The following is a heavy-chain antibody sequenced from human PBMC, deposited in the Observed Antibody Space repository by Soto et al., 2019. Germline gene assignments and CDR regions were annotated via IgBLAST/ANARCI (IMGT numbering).Heavy chain of an antibody. D-gene: IGHD6-19*01. J-gene: IGHJ4*02. CDR2: VSGYNGNT. V-gene: IGHV1-18*04. CDR3: ARDEGSHGFDS. CDR1: GYTCTNYG. Sequence: ASVKVSCKASGYTCTNYGISWVLQAPGQGLEWKGWVSGYNGNTNYAQKLRGRVTMTTDTSTSTAYMELRTLRSDDTAVYYCARDEGSHGFDSWGQGTLVTVSS.